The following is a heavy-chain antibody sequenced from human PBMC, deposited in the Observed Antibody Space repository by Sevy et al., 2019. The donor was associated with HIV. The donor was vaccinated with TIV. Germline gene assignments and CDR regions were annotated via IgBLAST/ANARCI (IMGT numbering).Heavy chain of an antibody. CDR3: TKDPPVYGDFPYGMDV. D-gene: IGHD4-17*01. J-gene: IGHJ6*02. Sequence: GGSLRLSCVGSGFIFDDYGMHWVRQAPGKGLEWVALISNEGGKKYYADSVKGRFTTSRDNFKNTLYLQMNTLRRDDTAAYFCTKDPPVYGDFPYGMDVWGQGTTVTVSS. CDR1: GFIFDDYG. CDR2: ISNEGGKK. V-gene: IGHV3-30*18.